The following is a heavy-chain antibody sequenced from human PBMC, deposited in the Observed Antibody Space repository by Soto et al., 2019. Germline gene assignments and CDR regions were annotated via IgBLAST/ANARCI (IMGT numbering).Heavy chain of an antibody. CDR1: GFTFSSYS. J-gene: IGHJ6*02. CDR2: IGTRSDI. Sequence: LRLSCAASGFTFSSYSMHWVRQAPGKGLEWVSSIGTRSDIYYADSVKGRFTISRDNAKNSLSLQMNSMTAEDTAVYYCAREETAWPLAYGLDVWGQGTTVTVSS. D-gene: IGHD2-21*02. CDR3: AREETAWPLAYGLDV. V-gene: IGHV3-21*01.